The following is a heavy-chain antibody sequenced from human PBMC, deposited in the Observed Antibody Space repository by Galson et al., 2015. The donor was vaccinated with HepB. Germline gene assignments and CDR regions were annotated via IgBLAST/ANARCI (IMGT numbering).Heavy chain of an antibody. J-gene: IGHJ4*02. V-gene: IGHV3-23*01. CDR3: AKIDPNYGIDY. CDR2: ISSGGNSP. D-gene: IGHD4-17*01. CDR1: GFPFINYA. Sequence: SLRLSCAASGFPFINYAMSWVRQAPGMGLEWISAISSGGNSPFYSDSVMGRFTITRDNSKNTLHLQLNSLGAEDTAVYYCAKIDPNYGIDYWGQGALVTVSS.